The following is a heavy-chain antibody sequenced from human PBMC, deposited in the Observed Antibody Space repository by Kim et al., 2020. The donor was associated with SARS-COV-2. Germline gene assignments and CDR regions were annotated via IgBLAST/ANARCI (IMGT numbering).Heavy chain of an antibody. V-gene: IGHV3-9*01. CDR3: AKGYSSSWRAVFDY. Sequence: ADSVKGRFTISRDNAKNSLYLQMNSLRAEDTALYYCAKGYSSSWRAVFDYWGQGTLVTVSS. J-gene: IGHJ4*02. D-gene: IGHD6-13*01.